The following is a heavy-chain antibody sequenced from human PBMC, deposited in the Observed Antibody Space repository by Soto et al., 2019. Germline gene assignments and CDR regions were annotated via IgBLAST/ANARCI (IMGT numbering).Heavy chain of an antibody. CDR1: GGTFSSYA. J-gene: IGHJ6*02. D-gene: IGHD4-4*01. Sequence: ASVKVSCKASGGTFSSYAISWVRQAPGQGLEWMGGIIPIFGTANYAQKFQGRVTITADESTSTAYMELSSLRSEDTAVYYCAKVYTVTTVQGYYYGMDVWGQGTTVTVSS. CDR2: IIPIFGTA. CDR3: AKVYTVTTVQGYYYGMDV. V-gene: IGHV1-69*13.